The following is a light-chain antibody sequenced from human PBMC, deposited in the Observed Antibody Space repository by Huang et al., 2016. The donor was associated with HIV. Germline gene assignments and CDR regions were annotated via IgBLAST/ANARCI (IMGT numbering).Light chain of an antibody. J-gene: IGKJ3*01. V-gene: IGKV1-5*03. CDR3: QQYNTFT. Sequence: DIQMTQSPSTLSAAIGDRVTITCRAGQSVSTRLAWYQQKPGQAPRLLIQEASSLERGVPSRFSGSGSGTEFTLTISSLQPDDSATYSCQQYNTFTFGPGTKVDI. CDR1: QSVSTR. CDR2: EAS.